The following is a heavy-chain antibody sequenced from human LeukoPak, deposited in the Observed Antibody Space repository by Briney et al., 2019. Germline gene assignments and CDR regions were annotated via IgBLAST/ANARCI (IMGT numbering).Heavy chain of an antibody. V-gene: IGHV3-23*01. Sequence: GGSLRLSCAASGFTFSSYVMSWVRQAPGMGLEWVSAISTSGTSTNYADSVKGRFTLSRDNARNTLFLQMNSLRAEDTAVYYCARDPKNNYFDYWGQGTLVTVSS. J-gene: IGHJ4*02. CDR1: GFTFSSYV. CDR2: ISTSGTST. CDR3: ARDPKNNYFDY.